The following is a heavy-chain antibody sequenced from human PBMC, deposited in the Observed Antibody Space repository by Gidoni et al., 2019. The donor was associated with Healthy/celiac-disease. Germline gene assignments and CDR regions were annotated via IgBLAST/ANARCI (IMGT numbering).Heavy chain of an antibody. J-gene: IGHJ4*02. D-gene: IGHD2-8*01. Sequence: QLQLQESGPRLVKPSETLSLTCTVSDGSISSSSYDWGWIRQPPGKGLEWIGSIYYSGSTYYNPSLKSRVTISVDTSKNQFSLKLSSVTAADTAVYYCARTKPGRAFDFDYWGQGTLVTVSS. CDR3: ARTKPGRAFDFDY. CDR1: DGSISSSSYD. CDR2: IYYSGST. V-gene: IGHV4-39*01.